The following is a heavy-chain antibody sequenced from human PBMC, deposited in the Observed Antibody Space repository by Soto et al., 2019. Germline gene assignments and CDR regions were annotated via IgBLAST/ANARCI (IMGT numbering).Heavy chain of an antibody. CDR3: ARDAAVAGISIFDY. V-gene: IGHV1-69*12. CDR2: IIPIFGTA. CDR1: GGTFSSYA. J-gene: IGHJ4*02. Sequence: QVQLVQSGAEVKKPGSSVKVSCKASGGTFSSYAISWVRQAPGQGLEWMGGIIPIFGTANYAQKFQGRVTITADESTSTAYMELSNLRSEDTAVYYCARDAAVAGISIFDYWGQGTLVTVSS. D-gene: IGHD6-19*01.